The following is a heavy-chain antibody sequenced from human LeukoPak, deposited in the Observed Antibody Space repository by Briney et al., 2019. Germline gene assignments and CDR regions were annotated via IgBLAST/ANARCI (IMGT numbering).Heavy chain of an antibody. J-gene: IGHJ4*02. CDR2: FNTDGSGT. Sequence: TGGSLRLSCAASGFTFSSYWMHWVRQAPGEGLVWVSRFNTDGSGTTYADSVKGRFTISRDNAKNTLYLQVNSPTAEDTAVYYCAREVAVPGQYYFDSWGQGTLITVSS. V-gene: IGHV3-74*01. D-gene: IGHD6-19*01. CDR1: GFTFSSYW. CDR3: AREVAVPGQYYFDS.